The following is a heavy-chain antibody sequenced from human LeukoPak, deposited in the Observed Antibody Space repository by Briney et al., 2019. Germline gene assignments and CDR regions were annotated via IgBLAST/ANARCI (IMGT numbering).Heavy chain of an antibody. Sequence: SETLSLTCAVYGGSFSGYYWSWIRQPPGKGLEWIGEINHSGSTNYNPSLKSRVTISVDTSKNQFSLKLSSVTAADTAVYYCARTREWLPSSNFDSWGQGTLVTVSS. D-gene: IGHD3-3*01. CDR1: GGSFSGYY. CDR3: ARTREWLPSSNFDS. J-gene: IGHJ5*01. V-gene: IGHV4-34*01. CDR2: INHSGST.